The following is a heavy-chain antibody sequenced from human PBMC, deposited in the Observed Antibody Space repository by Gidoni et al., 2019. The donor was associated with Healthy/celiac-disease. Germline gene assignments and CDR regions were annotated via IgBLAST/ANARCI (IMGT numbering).Heavy chain of an antibody. J-gene: IGHJ4*02. CDR3: ARDDIAVAGTGFDY. D-gene: IGHD6-19*01. Sequence: QVQLQQWGAGLLKPSETLSLTCAVYGGSFSGYYWNWISQPPGKGLEWIGEINHSGSTNYNPSLKRRITISVDTSKNQVSLKLSSVTAADTAVYYCARDDIAVAGTGFDYWGQGTLVTVSS. CDR2: INHSGST. CDR1: GGSFSGYY. V-gene: IGHV4-34*01.